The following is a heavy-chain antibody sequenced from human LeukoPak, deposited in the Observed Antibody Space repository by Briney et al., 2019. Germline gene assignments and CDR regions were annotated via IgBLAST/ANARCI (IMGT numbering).Heavy chain of an antibody. D-gene: IGHD1-26*01. CDR2: TYFRSKWYS. J-gene: IGHJ4*02. CDR1: GDSVSSNSAT. CDR3: ARATRGAIDY. V-gene: IGHV6-1*01. Sequence: SQTLSPTCAISGDSVSSNSATWNWIRQSPSSGLEWLGRTYFRSKWYSDYAVSVKSRITINTDTSNNQFSLQLNSVTPEDTAVYYCARATRGAIDYWGQGILVTVSS.